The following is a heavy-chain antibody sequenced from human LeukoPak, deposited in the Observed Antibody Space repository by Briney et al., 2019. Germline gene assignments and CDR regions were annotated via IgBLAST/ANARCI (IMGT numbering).Heavy chain of an antibody. V-gene: IGHV4-59*01. CDR2: IYYSGYT. J-gene: IGHJ6*03. D-gene: IGHD3-16*01. CDR1: GGSISSYY. CDR3: ARETSQKGAHYMDV. Sequence: ETLSLTCTVSGGSISSYYWSWIRQPPGKGLKWIGNIYYSGYTTYSPSLRSRVTISVDTSKNQFSLKLSSVTAADTAVYYCARETSQKGAHYMDVWGKGTTITISS.